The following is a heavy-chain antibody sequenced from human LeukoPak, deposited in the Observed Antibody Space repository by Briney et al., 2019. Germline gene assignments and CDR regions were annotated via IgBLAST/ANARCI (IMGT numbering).Heavy chain of an antibody. V-gene: IGHV4-34*01. J-gene: IGHJ4*02. CDR3: ARVNYGDYGDPYYFDY. D-gene: IGHD4-17*01. CDR2: INHSGST. CDR1: GGSFSGYY. Sequence: PSETLSLTCAVYGGSFSGYYWSWIRQPPGKGLEWIGEINHSGSTNYNPSLKSRVTISVDTSKNQFSLKLSSVTAADTAVYYCARVNYGDYGDPYYFDYWGQGTLVTVSS.